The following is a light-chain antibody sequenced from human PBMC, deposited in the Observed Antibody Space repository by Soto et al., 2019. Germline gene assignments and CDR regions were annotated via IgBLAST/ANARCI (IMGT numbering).Light chain of an antibody. CDR3: QQYNTDSRTWA. CDR2: DAS. J-gene: IGKJ1*01. V-gene: IGKV1-5*01. Sequence: DIHMTQSPSTLPASVGDRVTITCRASQSISNWLAWYQQKPGKAPKLLIYDASILESGVPSRFSGSGSGTEFTLTISSLQPDDFATYFCQQYNTDSRTWAFGQGTKVDIK. CDR1: QSISNW.